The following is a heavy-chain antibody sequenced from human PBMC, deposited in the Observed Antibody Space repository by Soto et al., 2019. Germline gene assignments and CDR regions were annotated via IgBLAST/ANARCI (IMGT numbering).Heavy chain of an antibody. CDR1: GYTFTSYD. J-gene: IGHJ6*02. V-gene: IGHV1-8*01. CDR2: MNPNSGNT. Sequence: QVQLVQSGAEVKKPGASVKVSCKASGYTFTSYDINWVRQATGQGLEWMGWMNPNSGNTGYAQKCQGRGPMTRNTSISTAYMELSSLRSEDTAVYYCARVLSWASYYDFWSGYYNYYYYGMDVWGQGTTVTVSS. CDR3: ARVLSWASYYDFWSGYYNYYYYGMDV. D-gene: IGHD3-3*01.